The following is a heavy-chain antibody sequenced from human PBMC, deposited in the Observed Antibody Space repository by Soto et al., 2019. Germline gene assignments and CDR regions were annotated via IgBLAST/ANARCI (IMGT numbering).Heavy chain of an antibody. V-gene: IGHV3-30*03. D-gene: IGHD5-18*01. Sequence: PGGSLRLSCAASGFTFSSYVMHWVRQAPGKGLEWVAVISYDGSNKYYADSVKGRFTISRDNSKNTLYLQMNSLRAEDTAVYYCARDNKGGQLWSNYGMDVWGQGTTVTVS. J-gene: IGHJ6*02. CDR3: ARDNKGGQLWSNYGMDV. CDR2: ISYDGSNK. CDR1: GFTFSSYV.